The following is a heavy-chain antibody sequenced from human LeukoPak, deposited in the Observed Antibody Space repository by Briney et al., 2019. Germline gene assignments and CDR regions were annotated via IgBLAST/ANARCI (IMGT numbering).Heavy chain of an antibody. CDR3: ARHETDYYGSGSYCLDY. CDR1: GGSFSGYY. V-gene: IGHV4-34*01. D-gene: IGHD3-10*01. Sequence: PSETLSLTCAVYGGSFSGYYWSWIRQPPGKGLEWIGEINHSGSTNYNPSLKSRVTISVDTSKNQFSLKLSSVTAADTAVYYCARHETDYYGSGSYCLDYWGQGTLVTVSS. J-gene: IGHJ4*02. CDR2: INHSGST.